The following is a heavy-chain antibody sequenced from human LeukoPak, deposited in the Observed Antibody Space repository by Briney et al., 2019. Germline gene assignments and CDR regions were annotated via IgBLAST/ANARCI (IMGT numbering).Heavy chain of an antibody. J-gene: IGHJ4*02. Sequence: PSETLSLTCTVSGGSISSSSYYWGWIRQPPGKGLEWIGSIYYSGSTYYNPSLKSRVTISVDTSKNQFSLKLSSVTAADTAVYYCASSFNRYIAVAREHWGQGTLVTVSS. CDR1: GGSISSSSYY. CDR2: IYYSGST. D-gene: IGHD6-19*01. CDR3: ASSFNRYIAVAREH. V-gene: IGHV4-39*01.